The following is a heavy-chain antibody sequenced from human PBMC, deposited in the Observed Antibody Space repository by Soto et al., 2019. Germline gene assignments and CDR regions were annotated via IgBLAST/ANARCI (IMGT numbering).Heavy chain of an antibody. J-gene: IGHJ4*02. V-gene: IGHV1-8*01. CDR2: MNPNTGNS. Sequence: QVQLVQSGAEVRKPGASVKVSCEASGYTFTSYDIYWVRQATGQGLEWMGWMNPNTGNSGYAQKFQGRVTMTSDTSISTAHMELSSLRSEDTAVYYCAILAETNGWNGFVADKYYFDFWGQGTLVTGSS. CDR3: AILAETNGWNGFVADKYYFDF. CDR1: GYTFTSYD. D-gene: IGHD1-1*01.